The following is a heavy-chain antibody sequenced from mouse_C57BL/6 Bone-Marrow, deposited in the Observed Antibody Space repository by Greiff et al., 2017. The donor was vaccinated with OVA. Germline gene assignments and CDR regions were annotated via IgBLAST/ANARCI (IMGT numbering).Heavy chain of an antibody. CDR3: ATTVVPYYYAMDY. CDR2: IYPGDGDT. V-gene: IGHV1-82*01. J-gene: IGHJ4*01. D-gene: IGHD1-1*01. Sequence: VQLQQSGPELVKPGASVKISCKASGYAFSSSWMNWVKQRPGKGLEWIGRIYPGDGDTNYNGKFKGKATLTADKSSSTAYMQHSSLTSEDSAVYFCATTVVPYYYAMDYWGQGTSVTVSS. CDR1: GYAFSSSW.